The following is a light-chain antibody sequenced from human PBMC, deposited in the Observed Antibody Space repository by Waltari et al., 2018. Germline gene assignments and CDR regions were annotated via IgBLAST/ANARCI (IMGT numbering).Light chain of an antibody. V-gene: IGLV2-18*01. CDR1: SSDFGIYNR. CDR3: SLYTSSSTWV. J-gene: IGLJ3*02. Sequence: QSALTQPPSVSGSPGQSVTLSCTGSSSDFGIYNRVPWYQLPPGTAPKPIIFDVTNRPSGVPDRFSGSKSGNTASLTISGLQAEDEADYYCSLYTSSSTWVFGGGTKLTVL. CDR2: DVT.